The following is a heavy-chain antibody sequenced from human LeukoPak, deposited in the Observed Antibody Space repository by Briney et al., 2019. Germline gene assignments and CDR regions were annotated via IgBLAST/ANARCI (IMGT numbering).Heavy chain of an antibody. D-gene: IGHD1-26*01. CDR3: ARSSGTYYDPFDY. CDR1: GGSFSGYY. J-gene: IGHJ4*02. Sequence: SETLSLTCAVYGGSFSGYYWSWIRQPPGKGLEWIGYIYYSGSTYYNPSLKSRVTMSVDTSRNQFSPKLSSVTAADTAVYYCARSSGTYYDPFDYWGQGTLVTVSS. V-gene: IGHV4-34*10. CDR2: IYYSGST.